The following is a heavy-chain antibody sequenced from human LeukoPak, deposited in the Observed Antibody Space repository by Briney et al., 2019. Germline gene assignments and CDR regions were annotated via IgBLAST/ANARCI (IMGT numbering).Heavy chain of an antibody. V-gene: IGHV3-23*01. CDR1: GFTFSSYA. D-gene: IGHD1/OR15-1a*01. Sequence: GGSLRLSCAASGFTFSSYAMSWVRQAPGKGLEWISAITISGGTTYYTDSVKGRFTISRDNSKDTLHLQMNSLGAEDTAVYYCAETGSNNTPSRGYFNSWGQGTLVTVSS. CDR3: AETGSNNTPSRGYFNS. J-gene: IGHJ4*02. CDR2: ITISGGTT.